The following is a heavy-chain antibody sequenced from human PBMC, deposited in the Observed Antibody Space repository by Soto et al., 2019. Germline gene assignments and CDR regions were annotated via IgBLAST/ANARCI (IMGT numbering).Heavy chain of an antibody. CDR2: IWYDGSNK. Sequence: QVQLVESGGGVVQPGRSLRLSCAASGFTFSSYGMHWVRQAPGKGLEWVAVIWYDGSNKYYADSVKGRFTISRDNSKNTLYQQMNSLRAEDTAVYYCATLDYYDSSGYYYWGQGTLVTVSS. J-gene: IGHJ4*02. CDR1: GFTFSSYG. CDR3: ATLDYYDSSGYYY. D-gene: IGHD3-22*01. V-gene: IGHV3-33*01.